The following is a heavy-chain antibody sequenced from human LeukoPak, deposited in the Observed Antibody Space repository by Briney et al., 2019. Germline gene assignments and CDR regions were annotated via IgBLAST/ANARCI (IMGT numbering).Heavy chain of an antibody. J-gene: IGHJ4*02. CDR1: GVSISSSNSY. CDR2: IYYSGST. V-gene: IGHV4-39*07. Sequence: PSETLSLTCTVSGVSISSSNSYWGWIRQPPGKGLEWIGSIYYSGSTYYNPSLKSRVTISVDTSKNQFSLKLSSVTAADTAVYYCARDTVVVPAAMPGFFDYWGQGTLVTVSS. CDR3: ARDTVVVPAAMPGFFDY. D-gene: IGHD2-2*01.